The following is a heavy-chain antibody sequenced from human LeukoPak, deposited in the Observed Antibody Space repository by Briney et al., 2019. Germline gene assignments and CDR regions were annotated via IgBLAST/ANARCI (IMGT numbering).Heavy chain of an antibody. Sequence: GASVKVSCKASGYTFTSYAMHWVRQAPGERLEWMGWINAGNGNTKYSQKFQGRVTITRDTSASTAYMELSSLRSEDTAVYYCAMHVDTAMVFDYWGRGTLVTVSS. D-gene: IGHD5-18*01. CDR2: INAGNGNT. CDR1: GYTFTSYA. CDR3: AMHVDTAMVFDY. J-gene: IGHJ4*02. V-gene: IGHV1-3*01.